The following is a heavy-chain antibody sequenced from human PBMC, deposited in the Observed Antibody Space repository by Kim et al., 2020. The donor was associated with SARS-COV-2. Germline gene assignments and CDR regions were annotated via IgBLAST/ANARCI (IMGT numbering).Heavy chain of an antibody. CDR1: GYSFTSYW. D-gene: IGHD6-13*01. CDR3: AGVSGNAAAGTAYFDY. CDR2: IYPGDSDT. V-gene: IGHV5-51*01. Sequence: GESLKISCKGSGYSFTSYWIGWVRQMPGKGLEWMGIIYPGDSDTRYSPSFQGQVTISADKSISTAYLQWSSLKASDTAMYYCAGVSGNAAAGTAYFDYWGEGTLVTVSS. J-gene: IGHJ4*02.